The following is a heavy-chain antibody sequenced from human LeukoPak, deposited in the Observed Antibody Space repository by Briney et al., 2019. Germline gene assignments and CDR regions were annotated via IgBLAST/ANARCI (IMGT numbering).Heavy chain of an antibody. J-gene: IGHJ4*02. CDR2: IYYSGST. CDR3: ARGADSSGYYSIFYFDN. CDR1: GGSISSYY. V-gene: IGHV4-59*01. Sequence: SETLSLTGSVSGGSISSYYWKWIRQPPGKGLEWIGYIYYSGSTNYNPSLKSRVTISVDTSKNQFSLKLSSVTAADTAVYYCARGADSSGYYSIFYFDNSGQRTLVTVSS. D-gene: IGHD3-22*01.